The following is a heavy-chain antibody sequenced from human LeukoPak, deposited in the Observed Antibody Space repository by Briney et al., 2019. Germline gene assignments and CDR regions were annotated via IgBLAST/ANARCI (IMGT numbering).Heavy chain of an antibody. V-gene: IGHV4-61*02. CDR2: IYTSGST. CDR1: GGSISSGSYY. D-gene: IGHD6-6*01. J-gene: IGHJ6*03. CDR3: ARGESSSSPLYYYYYYMDV. Sequence: ASQTLSLTCTVSGGSISSGSYYWSWIRQPAGKGLEWIGRIYTSGSTNYNPSLKSRVTISADTSQNQFSLNLSSVPAADTAVYYCARGESSSSPLYYYYYYMDVWGKGTTVTVSS.